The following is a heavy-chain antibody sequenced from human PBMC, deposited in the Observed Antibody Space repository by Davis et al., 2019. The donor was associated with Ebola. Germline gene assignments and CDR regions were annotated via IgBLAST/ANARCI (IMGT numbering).Heavy chain of an antibody. J-gene: IGHJ6*02. CDR1: GYTFTGYY. V-gene: IGHV1-2*02. CDR2: INPNSGGT. CDR3: ARVGGEAAAGIPGDYYYYGMDV. Sequence: ASVKVSCKASGYTFTGYYMHWVRQAPGQGLEWMGWINPNSGGTNYAQKFQGRVTMTRDTSISTAYMELSRLRSDDTAVYYCARVGGEAAAGIPGDYYYYGMDVWGQGTTVTVSS. D-gene: IGHD6-13*01.